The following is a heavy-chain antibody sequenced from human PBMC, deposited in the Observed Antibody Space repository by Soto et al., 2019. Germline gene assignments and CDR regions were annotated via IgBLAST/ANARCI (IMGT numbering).Heavy chain of an antibody. CDR3: ARAYEGDYFDY. V-gene: IGHV3-30-3*01. D-gene: IGHD3-16*01. J-gene: IGHJ4*02. CDR2: ISYDGSNK. CDR1: GFPFSSYS. Sequence: GGSKRLSCAASGFPFSSYSRHWVSQDPGKGLEWVAVISYDGSNKYYADSVKGRFTISRDNSKNTLYLQMNSLRAEDTAVYYCARAYEGDYFDYWGQGTLVTVSS.